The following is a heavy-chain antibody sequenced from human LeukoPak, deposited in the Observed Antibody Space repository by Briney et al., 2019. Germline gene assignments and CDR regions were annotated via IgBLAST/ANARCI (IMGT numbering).Heavy chain of an antibody. D-gene: IGHD3-10*01. CDR3: ARGNLWFGELVY. V-gene: IGHV3-21*01. CDR1: GFTFSRYN. J-gene: IGHJ4*02. Sequence: GGSLRLSCAASGFTFSRYNMNWVRQAPGKGLEWVSSISSSPSYIYYADSVKGRFTISRDDAKNSLYLQMNSLRAEDTAVYYCARGNLWFGELVYWGQGTLVTVSS. CDR2: ISSSPSYI.